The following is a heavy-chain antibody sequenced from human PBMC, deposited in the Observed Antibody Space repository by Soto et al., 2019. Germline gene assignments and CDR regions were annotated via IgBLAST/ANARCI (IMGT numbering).Heavy chain of an antibody. V-gene: IGHV4-39*01. D-gene: IGHD2-2*01. CDR1: GGSISSSSYY. CDR3: ARQPYCGSTSGYSPPNWFGP. J-gene: IGHJ5*02. CDR2: IYYSGST. Sequence: QLQLQESGPGLVKPSETLSLTCTVSGGSISSSSYYWGWIRQPPGKGLEWIGSIYYSGSTYYNPSLKSRVAISVDTSKHQSPLKRSSVTAADTAVYYWARQPYCGSTSGYSPPNWFGPWGQRSLVTVSS.